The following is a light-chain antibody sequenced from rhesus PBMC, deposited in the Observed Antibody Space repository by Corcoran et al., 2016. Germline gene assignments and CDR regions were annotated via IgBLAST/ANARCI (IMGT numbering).Light chain of an antibody. CDR1: QSVSSY. CDR3: YQHSSGYS. V-gene: IGKV3-10*01. Sequence: QVILTQSPATLSLSPGERATLSCRASQSVSSYLAWYQQKPGQDPSLLIYGASSRATGIPDRFSGSGSGTDFTLTISSLEPEDVGVYHCYQHSSGYSFGQGTKVEIK. J-gene: IGKJ2*01. CDR2: GAS.